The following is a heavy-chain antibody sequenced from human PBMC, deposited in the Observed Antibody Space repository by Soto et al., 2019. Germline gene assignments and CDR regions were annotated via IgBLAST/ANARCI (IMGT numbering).Heavy chain of an antibody. Sequence: GGSLRLSCAASGFTFSSYGMHWVRQAPGKGLEWVAVIWYDGSNKYYADSVKGRFTISRDNSKNTLYLQMNSLRAEDTAVYYCAREGPNWDYGSGSYYYYGMDVWGQGTTVTVSS. D-gene: IGHD3-10*01. J-gene: IGHJ6*02. CDR2: IWYDGSNK. V-gene: IGHV3-33*01. CDR3: AREGPNWDYGSGSYYYYGMDV. CDR1: GFTFSSYG.